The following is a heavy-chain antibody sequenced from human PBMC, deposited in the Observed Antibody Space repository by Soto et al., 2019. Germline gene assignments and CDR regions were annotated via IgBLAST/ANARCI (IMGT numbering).Heavy chain of an antibody. V-gene: IGHV3-23*01. D-gene: IGHD3-3*01. CDR2: VSASGDST. Sequence: GGSLRLSCAASGFFFSSYAMSWVRQAPGKGLEWVSSVSASGDSTYYADSVKGRFTVSRDNSKNTMYLQMDTLRAEDTAVYYCAKDRGDFWSGYYPPVDYRGQGTLVTVSS. CDR1: GFFFSSYA. CDR3: AKDRGDFWSGYYPPVDY. J-gene: IGHJ4*02.